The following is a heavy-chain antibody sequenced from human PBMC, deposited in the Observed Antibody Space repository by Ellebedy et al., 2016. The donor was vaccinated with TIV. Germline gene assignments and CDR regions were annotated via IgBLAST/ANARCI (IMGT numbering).Heavy chain of an antibody. CDR3: AKPADPNPGYSASWATYFDY. CDR1: GFTFRRYG. J-gene: IGHJ4*02. CDR2: ISSDGGRR. D-gene: IGHD6-13*01. Sequence: GESLKISXAASGFTFRRYGMHWVRQAPGKGLEWVARISSDGGRRNYADSVKDRFTISRDNSKNTLFLHMNILRTEDTAVYYCAKPADPNPGYSASWATYFDYWGQGTLVTVSS. V-gene: IGHV3-30*18.